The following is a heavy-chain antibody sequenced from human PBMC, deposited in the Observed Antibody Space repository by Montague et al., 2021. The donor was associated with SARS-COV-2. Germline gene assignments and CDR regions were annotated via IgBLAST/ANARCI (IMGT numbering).Heavy chain of an antibody. V-gene: IGHV4-39*01. CDR1: GASIRSSDHY. Sequence: SETLSLTCTVSGASIRSSDHYWGWIRQPPGKGLEWIGSIYYTGSRYYTPSLTSRLTISVDTSRYQFSLELTSVTAADTAMYYCARHKSFDWLLIPKVGYYCMDVWGQGTTVTVSS. CDR2: IYYTGSR. J-gene: IGHJ6*02. CDR3: ARHKSFDWLLIPKVGYYCMDV. D-gene: IGHD3-9*01.